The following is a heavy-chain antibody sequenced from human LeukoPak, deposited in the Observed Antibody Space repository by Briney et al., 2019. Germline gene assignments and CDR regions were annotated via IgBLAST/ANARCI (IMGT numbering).Heavy chain of an antibody. CDR3: ARDYCSSTSCLFDY. CDR2: INPNSGDT. J-gene: IGHJ4*02. V-gene: IGHV1-2*06. CDR1: GYTFTGYH. D-gene: IGHD2-2*01. Sequence: ASVKVSCKASGYTFTGYHMHWVRQAPGQGLEWMGRINPNSGDTNYAQKFQGRVTMTRDTSISTAYMELSRLRSDDTAVYYCARDYCSSTSCLFDYWGQGALVTVSS.